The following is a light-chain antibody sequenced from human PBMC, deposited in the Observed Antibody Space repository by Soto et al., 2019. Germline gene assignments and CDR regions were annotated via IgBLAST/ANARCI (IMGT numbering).Light chain of an antibody. CDR1: SSDVGGYNY. Sequence: QSALTQPASVSGSPGQSITISCNGSSSDVGGYNYVSWYQQHPGKAPKLMVYDVSDRPSGVSNRFSGSKSGNTASLTISRLQAEDEADYYCSSYTSSSTLVFGGGTKLTVL. CDR3: SSYTSSSTLV. CDR2: DVS. V-gene: IGLV2-14*03. J-gene: IGLJ3*02.